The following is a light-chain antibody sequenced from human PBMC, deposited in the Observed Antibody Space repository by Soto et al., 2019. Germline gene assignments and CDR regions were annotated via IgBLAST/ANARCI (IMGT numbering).Light chain of an antibody. CDR3: QQYNSYSPIT. V-gene: IGKV1-5*01. Sequence: DIQITQSPATVSASVGDRVTITCRASQSISSWLAWYQQKPGKAPKLLIYDASSLESGVPSRFSGSGSGTEFTLTISSLQPDDFATYYCQQYNSYSPITFGQGTRLEI. J-gene: IGKJ5*01. CDR1: QSISSW. CDR2: DAS.